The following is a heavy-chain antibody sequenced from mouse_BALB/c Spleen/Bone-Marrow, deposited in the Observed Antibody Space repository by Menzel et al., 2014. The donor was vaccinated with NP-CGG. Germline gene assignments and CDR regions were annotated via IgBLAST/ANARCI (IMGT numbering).Heavy chain of an antibody. J-gene: IGHJ4*01. Sequence: VHLVESGPGLVAPSQSLSITCTVPGFSLTGYGVNWVRQPPGKGLEWLGMIWGDGSTDYNSALKSRLSISKDNSKSQVFLKMNSLQTDDTARYYCAREPHYYAMDYWGQGTSVTVSS. CDR2: IWGDGST. V-gene: IGHV2-6-7*01. CDR3: AREPHYYAMDY. CDR1: GFSLTGYG.